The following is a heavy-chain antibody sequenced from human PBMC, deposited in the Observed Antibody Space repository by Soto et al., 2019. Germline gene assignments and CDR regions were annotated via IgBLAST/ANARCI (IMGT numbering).Heavy chain of an antibody. Sequence: QVQLVESGGGLVKPGGSLRLSCAASGFTFSDYYMSWIRQAPGKGLEWVSYISSSSSYTNYADSVKGRSTTSRDNAKNSLYLQMNSLRAEDTAVYYCARDHHRYSGYEYVDYWGQGTLVTVSS. CDR3: ARDHHRYSGYEYVDY. D-gene: IGHD5-12*01. CDR2: ISSSSSYT. CDR1: GFTFSDYY. V-gene: IGHV3-11*05. J-gene: IGHJ4*02.